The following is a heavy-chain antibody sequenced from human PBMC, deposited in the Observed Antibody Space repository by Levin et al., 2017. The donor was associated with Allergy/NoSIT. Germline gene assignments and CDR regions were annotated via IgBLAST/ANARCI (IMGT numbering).Heavy chain of an antibody. J-gene: IGHJ4*02. CDR2: IYSGGST. V-gene: IGHV3-66*01. Sequence: GESLKISCAASGFTVSSNYMTWVRQAPGKGLEWVSVIYSGGSTYYADSVKGRFTISRDNSKNTLYLQMNSLRAEDTAVYYCARDGAQEGLDYWGQGTLVTVSS. CDR1: GFTVSSNY. CDR3: ARDGAQEGLDY.